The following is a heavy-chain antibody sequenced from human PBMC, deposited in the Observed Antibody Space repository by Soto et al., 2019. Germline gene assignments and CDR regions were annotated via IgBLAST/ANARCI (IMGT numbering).Heavy chain of an antibody. D-gene: IGHD4-17*01. Sequence: ASVKVSCKASGYTFTSYAMHWVRQAPGQRLEWMGWINAGNGNTKYSQKFQGRVTITRDTSASTAYMELSSLRSEDTAVYYCARDQRGDYGDPTRVKAFDIWGQGTMVT. V-gene: IGHV1-3*01. CDR3: ARDQRGDYGDPTRVKAFDI. CDR1: GYTFTSYA. J-gene: IGHJ3*02. CDR2: INAGNGNT.